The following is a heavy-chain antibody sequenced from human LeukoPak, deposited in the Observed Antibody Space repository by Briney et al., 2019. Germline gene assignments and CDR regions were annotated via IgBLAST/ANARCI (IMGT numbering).Heavy chain of an antibody. CDR3: TRDGSGWSDS. CDR1: GFSLDSYW. CDR2: MKQDGSEK. Sequence: GGSQRLSCAASGFSLDSYWMSWVRQAPGKGPEWVANMKQDGSEKYYVDSVKGRFTISRDNAKNSLYLQMNSLRAEDTAVYFCTRDGSGWSDSWGQGNPGHRPL. V-gene: IGHV3-7*01. J-gene: IGHJ5*01. D-gene: IGHD3-3*01.